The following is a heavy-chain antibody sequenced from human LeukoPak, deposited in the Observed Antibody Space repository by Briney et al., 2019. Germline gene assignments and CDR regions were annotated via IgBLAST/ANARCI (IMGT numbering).Heavy chain of an antibody. CDR1: GYTFTGYY. CDR3: ARVDYYGSGSYYVDY. V-gene: IGHV1-2*02. J-gene: IGHJ4*02. Sequence: ASVKVSCKASGYTFTGYYMHWVRQAPGQGLEWTGWINPNSGGTNYAQKFQGRVTMTRDTSISTAYMELSRLRSDDTAVYYCARVDYYGSGSYYVDYWGQGTLVTVSS. CDR2: INPNSGGT. D-gene: IGHD3-10*01.